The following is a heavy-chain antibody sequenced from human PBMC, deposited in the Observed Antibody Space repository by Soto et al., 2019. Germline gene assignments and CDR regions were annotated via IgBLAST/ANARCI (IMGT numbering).Heavy chain of an antibody. CDR2: ISWNSGSI. D-gene: IGHD5-12*01. V-gene: IGHV3-9*01. CDR3: AKDTGSGMATILDY. Sequence: PGGSLRLSCAASGFTFDDYAMHWVRQAPGKGLEWVSGISWNSGSIGYADSVKGRFTISRDNAKNSLYLQMNSLRAEDTALYYSAKDTGSGMATILDYWGQGTLVTVSS. CDR1: GFTFDDYA. J-gene: IGHJ4*02.